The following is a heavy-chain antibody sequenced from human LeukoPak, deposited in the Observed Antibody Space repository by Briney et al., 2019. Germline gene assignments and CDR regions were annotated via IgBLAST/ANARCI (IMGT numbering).Heavy chain of an antibody. CDR1: GGSISSYY. D-gene: IGHD4-17*01. V-gene: IGHV4-4*07. J-gene: IGHJ5*02. CDR2: IYTSGSS. CDR3: ARAHGDYVADNWFDP. Sequence: SQTLSLTCTVSGGSISSYYWSWIRQPARKGLEWIGRIYTSGSSNYNPSLKSRVTMSVDTSKNQFSLKLSSVTAADTAVYYCARAHGDYVADNWFDPWGQGTLVTVSS.